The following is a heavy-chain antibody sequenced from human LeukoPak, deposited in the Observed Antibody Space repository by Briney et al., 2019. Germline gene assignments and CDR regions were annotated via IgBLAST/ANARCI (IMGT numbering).Heavy chain of an antibody. Sequence: GGSLRLSCVASGFSFSAYIMHWVRQAPGKGLEYISAIRSDGSSTFYPNSVKGRFTISRDNSKSTLYLQMGSLRAEDTAVYYCTRRYGGHSGWAGYHDSWGQGTLVTVSS. V-gene: IGHV3-64*01. J-gene: IGHJ4*02. CDR2: IRSDGSST. CDR3: TRRYGGHSGWAGYHDS. CDR1: GFSFSAYI. D-gene: IGHD6-19*01.